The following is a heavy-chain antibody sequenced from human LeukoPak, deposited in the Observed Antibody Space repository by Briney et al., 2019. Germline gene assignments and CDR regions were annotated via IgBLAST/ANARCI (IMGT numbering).Heavy chain of an antibody. CDR1: GGSFSGYY. J-gene: IGHJ5*02. CDR2: INHSGST. V-gene: IGHV4-34*01. D-gene: IGHD3-3*01. CDR3: ARGQRLYDFWSGYYTYSDYNWFDP. Sequence: PSETLSLTCAVYGGSFSGYYWSWIRQPPGEGLEWIGEINHSGSTNYNPSLKSRVTISVDTSKNQFSLKLSSVTAADTAVYYCARGQRLYDFWSGYYTYSDYNWFDPWGQGTLVTVSS.